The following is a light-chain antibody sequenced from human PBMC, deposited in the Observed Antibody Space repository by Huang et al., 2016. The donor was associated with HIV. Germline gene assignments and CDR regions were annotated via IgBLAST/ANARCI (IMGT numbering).Light chain of an antibody. CDR3: QQYNNWPIT. CDR1: QSIYSN. Sequence: EVVMTQSPGTLSVSPGERAALSCRASQSIYSNLAWYQQKPGQAPRRLIYAASTRATVTPARFSGSGSGTEFTLTINSLQSEDFAVYYCQQYNNWPITFGRGTRLEIK. CDR2: AAS. V-gene: IGKV3-15*01. J-gene: IGKJ5*01.